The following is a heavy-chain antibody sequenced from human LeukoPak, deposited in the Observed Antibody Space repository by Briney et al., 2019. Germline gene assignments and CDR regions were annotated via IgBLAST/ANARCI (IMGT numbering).Heavy chain of an antibody. V-gene: IGHV1-8*01. CDR3: ARGPPESTSSDY. D-gene: IGHD2-2*01. CDR2: MNPKSTNT. Sequence: ASVKVSCKASGYTLSNYDINWVRQAPGQGLEWLGWMNPKSTNTGYAQKFQGRVSMTRNTSISTAYMELSSLRSDDTAVYYCARGPPESTSSDYWGQGTLVTVSS. CDR1: GYTLSNYD. J-gene: IGHJ4*02.